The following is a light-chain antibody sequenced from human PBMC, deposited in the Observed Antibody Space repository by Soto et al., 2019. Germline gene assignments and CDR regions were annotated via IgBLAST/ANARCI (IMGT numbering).Light chain of an antibody. Sequence: ETVMTQSPATLSMSPGEGATLSCRASQSLNTNLAWYQQNLGQAARVLIYGASTRATGIPARVSGGGSGTEFTLTISDQQSEEAGVYFCHGYNTWPWTVGQGTRVEIK. CDR3: HGYNTWPWT. V-gene: IGKV3-15*01. CDR1: QSLNTN. CDR2: GAS. J-gene: IGKJ1*01.